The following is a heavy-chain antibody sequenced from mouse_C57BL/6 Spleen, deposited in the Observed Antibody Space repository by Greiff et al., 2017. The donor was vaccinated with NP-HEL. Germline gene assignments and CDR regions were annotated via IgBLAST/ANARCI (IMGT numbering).Heavy chain of an antibody. V-gene: IGHV1-42*01. CDR3: ARDSSGFFAY. J-gene: IGHJ3*01. CDR2: INPSTGGT. D-gene: IGHD3-2*02. CDR1: GYSFTGYY. Sequence: VHVKQSGPELVKPGASVKISCKASGYSFTGYYMNWVKQSPEKSLEWIGEINPSTGGTTYNQKFKAKATLTVDKSSSTAYMQLKSLTSEDSAVYYCARDSSGFFAYWGQGTLVTVSA.